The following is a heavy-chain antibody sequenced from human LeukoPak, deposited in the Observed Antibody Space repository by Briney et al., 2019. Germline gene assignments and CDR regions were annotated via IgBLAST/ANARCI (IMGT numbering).Heavy chain of an antibody. V-gene: IGHV3-74*01. CDR2: INSDGSGT. J-gene: IGHJ4*02. CDR3: TRVHRSSTWYVDY. CDR1: GFNFGTYA. Sequence: GGSLRLSCAASGFNFGTYAMSWVRHAPGKGLVWVARINSDGSGTNYADSVKGRFTVSRDNAKNTLYLEMNSLRVEDTAVYYCTRVHRSSTWYVDYWGQGALVTVSS. D-gene: IGHD6-13*01.